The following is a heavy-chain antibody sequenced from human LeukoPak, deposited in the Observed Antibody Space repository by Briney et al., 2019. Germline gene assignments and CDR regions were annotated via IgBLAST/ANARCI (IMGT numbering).Heavy chain of an antibody. J-gene: IGHJ4*02. V-gene: IGHV3-7*01. CDR1: GFTFSNYW. Sequence: GGSLRLSCAASGFTFSNYWMSWVRQAPGKGLEWVANLKRDGGEKYYVDSVKGRFTISRDNAKNSLYLQMNSLRAEDTAVYYCAREKFLEWYAVAGTFGYFDYWGQGTLVTVSS. CDR3: AREKFLEWYAVAGTFGYFDY. CDR2: LKRDGGEK. D-gene: IGHD6-19*01.